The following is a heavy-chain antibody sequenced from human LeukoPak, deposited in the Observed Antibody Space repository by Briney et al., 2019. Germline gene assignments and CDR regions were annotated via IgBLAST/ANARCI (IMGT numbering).Heavy chain of an antibody. J-gene: IGHJ6*02. V-gene: IGHV1-2*02. CDR2: INPNSGGT. Sequence: ASVKVSCKASGYTFTGYYMHWVRQAPGQGLEWMGWINPNSGGTNYAQKFQGRVTMTRDTSISTAYMELSRLRSDDTAVYYCARDMEWELLYYCYGMDVWGQGTTVTVSS. D-gene: IGHD1-26*01. CDR1: GYTFTGYY. CDR3: ARDMEWELLYYCYGMDV.